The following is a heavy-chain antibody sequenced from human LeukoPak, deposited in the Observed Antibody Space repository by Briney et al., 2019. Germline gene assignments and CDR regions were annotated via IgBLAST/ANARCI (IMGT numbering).Heavy chain of an antibody. D-gene: IGHD6-19*01. CDR3: ARRRGSGWYYYGMDV. CDR1: GGSISSSSYY. V-gene: IGHV4-39*01. J-gene: IGHJ6*02. Sequence: SETLSLTCTVSGGSISSSSYYWGWIRQPPGKGLEWIGSIYYSGSTYYNPSLKSRVTISVDTSKNQFSLKLSSVTAADTAVYYCARRRGSGWYYYGMDVWGQGTTVTVSS. CDR2: IYYSGST.